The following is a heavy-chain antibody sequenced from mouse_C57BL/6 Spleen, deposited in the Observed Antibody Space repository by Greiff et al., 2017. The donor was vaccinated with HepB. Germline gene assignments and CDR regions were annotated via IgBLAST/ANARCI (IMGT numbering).Heavy chain of an antibody. CDR2: IYPGSGST. Sequence: QVHVKQPGAELVKPGASVKMSCKASGYTFTSYWITWVKQRPGQGLEWIGDIYPGSGSTNYNEKFKSKATLTVDTSSSTAYMQLSSLTSEDSAVYYCARESSGYVAYWGQGTLVTVSA. V-gene: IGHV1-55*01. J-gene: IGHJ3*01. CDR3: ARESSGYVAY. CDR1: GYTFTSYW. D-gene: IGHD3-2*02.